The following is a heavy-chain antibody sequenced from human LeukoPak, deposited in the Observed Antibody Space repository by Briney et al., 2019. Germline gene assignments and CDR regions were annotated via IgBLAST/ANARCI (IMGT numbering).Heavy chain of an antibody. J-gene: IGHJ4*02. CDR2: IDFDGSGT. Sequence: GGSLRLSCAASGFTFSSYWMHWVRQAPGKGLVWVSRIDFDGSGTPYADSVRGRFTISRDNAKNTLYPQMNSLRAEDTAVYYCVRDGEGSTPFDSWGQGTLVTVSS. CDR3: VRDGEGSTPFDS. D-gene: IGHD2-2*01. CDR1: GFTFSSYW. V-gene: IGHV3-74*01.